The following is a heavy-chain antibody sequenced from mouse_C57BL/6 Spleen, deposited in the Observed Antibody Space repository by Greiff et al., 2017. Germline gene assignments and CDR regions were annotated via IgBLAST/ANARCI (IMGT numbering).Heavy chain of an antibody. CDR3: ASGDYETPFAY. CDR1: GYTFTNYW. V-gene: IGHV1-63*01. J-gene: IGHJ3*01. Sequence: QVQLQQSGAELVRPGTSVKMSCKASGYTFTNYWIGWAKQRPGHGLEWIGDIYPGGGYTNYNEKFKGKATLTADKSSSTAYMQFSSLTSEDSAIYYCASGDYETPFAYWGQGTLVTVSA. D-gene: IGHD2-4*01. CDR2: IYPGGGYT.